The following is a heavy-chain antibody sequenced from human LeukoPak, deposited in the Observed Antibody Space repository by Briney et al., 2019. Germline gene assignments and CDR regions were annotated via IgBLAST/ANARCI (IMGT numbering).Heavy chain of an antibody. D-gene: IGHD3-9*01. Sequence: ASVKVSCKASGYTFTSYAMNWVRQAPGQGLEWMGWINTNTGNPTYAQGFTGRFVFSLDTSVSAAYLQISSLKAEDTAVYYCARARGYDILTGYRRKDYWGQGTLVTVSS. CDR2: INTNTGNP. V-gene: IGHV7-4-1*02. CDR3: ARARGYDILTGYRRKDY. CDR1: GYTFTSYA. J-gene: IGHJ4*02.